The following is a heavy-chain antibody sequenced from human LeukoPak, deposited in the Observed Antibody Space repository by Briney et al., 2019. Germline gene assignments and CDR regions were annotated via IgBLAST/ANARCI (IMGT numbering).Heavy chain of an antibody. CDR3: ARNDLVVVAAAIDY. V-gene: IGHV1-2*02. D-gene: IGHD2-15*01. Sequence: ASVKVSCKASGYTFTGYYMHWVRQAPGQGLEWMGWINPNSGGTNYAQKFQGRVTMTRDTSISTAYMELSRLRSDDTAVYYCARNDLVVVAAAIDYWGQGTLVTVSS. J-gene: IGHJ4*02. CDR2: INPNSGGT. CDR1: GYTFTGYY.